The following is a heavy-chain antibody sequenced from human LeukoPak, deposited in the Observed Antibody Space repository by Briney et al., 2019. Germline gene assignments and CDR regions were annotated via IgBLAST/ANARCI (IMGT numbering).Heavy chain of an antibody. CDR2: IYYSGST. CDR1: GGSISSGDYY. D-gene: IGHD2-2*01. J-gene: IGHJ5*02. CDR3: ARARLCSSTSCHANSNWFDP. V-gene: IGHV4-30-4*08. Sequence: SETLSLTCTVSGGSISSGDYYWSWIRQPPGEGLEWIGYIYYSGSTYYNPSLKSRVTISVDTSKNQFSLKLSSVTAADTAVYYCARARLCSSTSCHANSNWFDPWGQGTLVTVSS.